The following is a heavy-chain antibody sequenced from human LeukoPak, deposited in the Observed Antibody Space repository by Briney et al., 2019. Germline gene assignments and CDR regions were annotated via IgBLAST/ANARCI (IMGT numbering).Heavy chain of an antibody. J-gene: IGHJ4*02. CDR3: ARDGPSTRYFDWLTTFDY. CDR2: IKQDGSEK. CDR1: GFTFSSYW. D-gene: IGHD3-9*01. Sequence: PGGSLRLSCAASGFTFSSYWMSWVRQAPGKGLEWVANIKQDGSEKYYVDSVKGRLTISRDNAKNSLYLQMNSLRAEDTAVYYCARDGPSTRYFDWLTTFDYWGQGTLVTVSS. V-gene: IGHV3-7*01.